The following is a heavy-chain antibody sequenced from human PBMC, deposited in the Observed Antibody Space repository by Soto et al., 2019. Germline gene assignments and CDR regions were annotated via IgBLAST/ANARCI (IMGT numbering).Heavy chain of an antibody. J-gene: IGHJ5*02. Sequence: TSETLSLTCTVSGGSISSSSYYWGWIRQPPGKGLEWIGSIYYSGSTYYNPSLKSRVTISVDTSKNQFSLKLSSVTAADTAVYYCARHDGVCSGGSCYSEWFDPWGQGTLVTVS. CDR1: GGSISSSSYY. CDR2: IYYSGST. V-gene: IGHV4-39*01. CDR3: ARHDGVCSGGSCYSEWFDP. D-gene: IGHD2-15*01.